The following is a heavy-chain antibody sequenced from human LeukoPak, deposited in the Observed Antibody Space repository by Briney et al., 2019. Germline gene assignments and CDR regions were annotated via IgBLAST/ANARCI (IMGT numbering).Heavy chain of an antibody. D-gene: IGHD6-19*01. Sequence: PGGSLRLSCAASGFTFSSYGMHWVRQAPGKGLEWEAVIWYDGSNKYYADSVKGRFTISRGNSKNTLYLQMNSLRAEDTAVYYCAKASLAVAGIFDPWGQGTLVTVSS. V-gene: IGHV3-33*06. J-gene: IGHJ5*02. CDR1: GFTFSSYG. CDR3: AKASLAVAGIFDP. CDR2: IWYDGSNK.